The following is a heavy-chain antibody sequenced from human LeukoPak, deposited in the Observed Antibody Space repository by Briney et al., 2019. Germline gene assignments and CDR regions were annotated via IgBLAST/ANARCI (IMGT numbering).Heavy chain of an antibody. CDR1: GGSISSGCYY. Sequence: SETLSLTCTVSGGSISSGCYYWSWIRQPAGKGLEWIGRIYTSGSTNYNPSLKSRVTISVDTSKNQFSLKLSSVTAADTAVYYCASARRRGDFWSGYYFLDYWGQGTLVTVSS. D-gene: IGHD3-3*01. CDR3: ASARRRGDFWSGYYFLDY. CDR2: IYTSGST. J-gene: IGHJ4*02. V-gene: IGHV4-61*02.